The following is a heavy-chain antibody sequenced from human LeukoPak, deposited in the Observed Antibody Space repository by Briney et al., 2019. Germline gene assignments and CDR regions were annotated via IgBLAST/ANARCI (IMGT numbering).Heavy chain of an antibody. D-gene: IGHD3-10*01. CDR2: IYYSGST. CDR3: ASVITMVRGFGY. J-gene: IGHJ4*02. V-gene: IGHV4-59*05. Sequence: PSETLSLTCTVSGGSISSYYWSWIRQPPGKGLEWIGSIYYSGSTYYNPSLKSRVTISVDTSKNQFSLKLSSVTAADTAVYYCASVITMVRGFGYWGQGTLVTVSS. CDR1: GGSISSYY.